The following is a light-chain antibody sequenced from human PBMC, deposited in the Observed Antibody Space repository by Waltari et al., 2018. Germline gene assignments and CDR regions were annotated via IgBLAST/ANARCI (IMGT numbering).Light chain of an antibody. V-gene: IGLV4-69*02. Sequence: QPEQGPRFLMTLNSDGSYIQGDGIPDRFSGSSSGAERYLIISSLQFEDEADYYCQTWGTGIFWTFGGGTKLTVL. CDR3: QTWGTGIFWT. J-gene: IGLJ2*01. CDR2: LNSDGSY.